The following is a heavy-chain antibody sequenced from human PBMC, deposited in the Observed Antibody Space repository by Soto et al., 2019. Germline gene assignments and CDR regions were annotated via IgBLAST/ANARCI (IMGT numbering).Heavy chain of an antibody. V-gene: IGHV4-31*03. CDR3: ARDGYNDGDAFDI. CDR2: IYYSGRT. Sequence: QVQLQESGPGLVKPSQTLSLTCTVSGGSISSGGYYWSWIRQHPGKGLEWIGYIYYSGRTYYNPSLKSRVTISVDTSKNQFSLKLSSVTAADTAVYYCARDGYNDGDAFDIWGQGTMVTVSS. J-gene: IGHJ3*02. CDR1: GGSISSGGYY. D-gene: IGHD5-12*01.